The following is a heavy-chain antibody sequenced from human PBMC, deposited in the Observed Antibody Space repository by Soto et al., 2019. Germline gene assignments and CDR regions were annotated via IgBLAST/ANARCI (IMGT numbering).Heavy chain of an antibody. CDR2: IIPIFGTA. D-gene: IGHD3-3*01. CDR1: VGTFSSDA. V-gene: IGHV1-69*13. Sequence: AVNVPCKSSVGTFSSDAIICVRPAPGQGLEWMGGIIPIFGTANYAQKFQGRVTITADESTSTAYMELSSLRSEDTAVYYCASSGYYDFWSGYSKFDYWGQGTRVNVSA. J-gene: IGHJ4*02. CDR3: ASSGYYDFWSGYSKFDY.